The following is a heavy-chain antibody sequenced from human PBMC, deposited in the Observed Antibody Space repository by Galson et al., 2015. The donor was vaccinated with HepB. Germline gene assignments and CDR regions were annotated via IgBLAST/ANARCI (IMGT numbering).Heavy chain of an antibody. Sequence: SLRLSCAASGFTFSRYWMSWVRQAPGKGLEWVAKVKQDGSDKYYVDSVKGRFTIYRDNAINSLYLQMNSLRVGDTAVYYCAVDKGDYWGQGTLVTVSS. J-gene: IGHJ4*02. V-gene: IGHV3-7*03. CDR2: VKQDGSDK. CDR1: GFTFSRYW. CDR3: AVDKGDY.